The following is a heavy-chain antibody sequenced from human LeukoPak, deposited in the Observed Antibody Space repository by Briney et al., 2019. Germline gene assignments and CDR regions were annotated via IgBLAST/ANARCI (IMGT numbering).Heavy chain of an antibody. CDR1: GFTFSSYW. V-gene: IGHV3-11*01. CDR3: ARASHCSSTSCYHFDY. D-gene: IGHD2-2*01. J-gene: IGHJ4*02. CDR2: ISSSGSTI. Sequence: TGGSLRLSCAASGFTFSSYWMHWIRQAPGKGLEWVSYISSSGSTIYYADSVKGRFTISRDNAKNSLYLQMNSLRAEDTAVYYCARASHCSSTSCYHFDYWGQGTLVTVSS.